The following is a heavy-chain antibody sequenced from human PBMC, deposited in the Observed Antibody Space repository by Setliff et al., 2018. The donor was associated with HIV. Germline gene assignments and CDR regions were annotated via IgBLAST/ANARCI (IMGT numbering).Heavy chain of an antibody. D-gene: IGHD3-16*01. V-gene: IGHV3-23*01. Sequence: GGSLRLSCAASEFTLSGYSMSWVRQVPGKGLEWVSAIDPSGGRTFYADSVKGRFTISRDNSKNTLYMEMSRLRAEDTAVYYCAKTLPTFSTNNWYFDLWGRGTLVTVSS. CDR1: EFTLSGYS. CDR2: IDPSGGRT. J-gene: IGHJ2*01. CDR3: AKTLPTFSTNNWYFDL.